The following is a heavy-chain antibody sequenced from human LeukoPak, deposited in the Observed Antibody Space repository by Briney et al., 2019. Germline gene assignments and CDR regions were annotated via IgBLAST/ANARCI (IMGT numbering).Heavy chain of an antibody. CDR2: IYSGGST. Sequence: GGSLRLPCAASGFTVSSNYMSWVRQAPGKGLEWVSVIYSGGSTYYADSVKGRFTISRDNSKNTLYLQMNSLRAEDTAVYYCARVSDYGDNYYFDYWGQGTLVTVSS. CDR1: GFTVSSNY. D-gene: IGHD4-17*01. CDR3: ARVSDYGDNYYFDY. J-gene: IGHJ4*02. V-gene: IGHV3-66*01.